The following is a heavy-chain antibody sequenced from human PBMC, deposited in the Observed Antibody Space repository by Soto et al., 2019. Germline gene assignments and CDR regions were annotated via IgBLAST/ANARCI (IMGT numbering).Heavy chain of an antibody. CDR3: ASALDIVVVPGRMDV. D-gene: IGHD2-2*01. CDR1: GFTFSDYY. J-gene: IGHJ6*02. Sequence: GGSLRLSCAASGFTFSDYYMSWIRQAPGKGLEWVSYISSSGSTIYYADSVKGRFTISRDNAKNSLYLQMNSLRAEDTAVYYCASALDIVVVPGRMDVWGQGTTVTVSS. V-gene: IGHV3-11*01. CDR2: ISSSGSTI.